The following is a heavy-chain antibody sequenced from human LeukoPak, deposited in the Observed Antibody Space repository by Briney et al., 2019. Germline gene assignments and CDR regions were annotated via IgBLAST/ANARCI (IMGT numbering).Heavy chain of an antibody. J-gene: IGHJ3*02. CDR1: GYSISSGYY. Sequence: SETLSLTCTVSGYSISSGYYWGWIRQPPGKGLEWIGSIYHSGSTYYNPSLKSRVTISVDTSKNQFSLKLSSVTAADTAVYYCARLALNCSSTSCYLSRAFDIWGQGTMVTVSS. D-gene: IGHD2-2*01. CDR2: IYHSGST. V-gene: IGHV4-38-2*02. CDR3: ARLALNCSSTSCYLSRAFDI.